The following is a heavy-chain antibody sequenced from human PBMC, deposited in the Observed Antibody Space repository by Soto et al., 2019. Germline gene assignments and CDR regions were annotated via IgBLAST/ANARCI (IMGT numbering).Heavy chain of an antibody. CDR1: GFVFNNYG. CDR3: ARAFDYGGNTLDY. J-gene: IGHJ4*02. CDR2: TSSDGSNK. V-gene: IGHV3-30*03. D-gene: IGHD4-17*01. Sequence: GGSLRLSCAASGFVFNNYGMHWVRQAPGKGLEWVAVTSSDGSNKYYADSVKGRFTVSKDNSKNTLYLQMNSLRAEDTAVYYCARAFDYGGNTLDYWGQGTLVTVSS.